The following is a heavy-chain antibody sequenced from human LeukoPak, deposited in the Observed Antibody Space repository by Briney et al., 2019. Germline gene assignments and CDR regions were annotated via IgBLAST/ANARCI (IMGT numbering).Heavy chain of an antibody. CDR1: GFTFSSYW. V-gene: IGHV3-74*01. J-gene: IGHJ4*02. D-gene: IGHD5-18*01. CDR2: INSDGSST. Sequence: GGSLRLSCAAPGFTFSSYWMHWVRQAPGKGLVWVSRINSDGSSTSYADSVKGRFTISRDNAKNTLYLQMNSLRAEDTAVYYCAREGTRGYSYEFDYWGQGTLVTVSS. CDR3: AREGTRGYSYEFDY.